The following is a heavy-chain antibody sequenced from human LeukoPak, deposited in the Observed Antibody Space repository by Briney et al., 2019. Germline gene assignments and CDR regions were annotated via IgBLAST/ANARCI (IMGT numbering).Heavy chain of an antibody. CDR1: GFTFSSYA. J-gene: IGHJ4*02. CDR2: ISGSGGST. Sequence: GGPLRLSCAASGFTFSSYAMSWVRQAPGKGLEWVSAISGSGGSTYYADSVKGRFTISRDNSKNTLYLQMNSPRVEDTAVYYCATTGNYYYGSGSPPPDYWGQGTLVTVSS. D-gene: IGHD3-10*01. V-gene: IGHV3-23*01. CDR3: ATTGNYYYGSGSPPPDY.